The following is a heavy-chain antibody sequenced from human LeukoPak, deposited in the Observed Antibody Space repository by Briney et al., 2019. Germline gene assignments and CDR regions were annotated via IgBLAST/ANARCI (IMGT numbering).Heavy chain of an antibody. CDR1: GFDFSSNW. D-gene: IGHD3-3*01. CDR3: AKDHYWSIDY. CDR2: IKGDGIST. V-gene: IGHV3-74*01. J-gene: IGHJ4*02. Sequence: GGSLRLSCAASGFDFSSNWMHWVRHAPGQGLVWVSRIKGDGISTNYADSVKGRCTISRDIAKNTLYLQMNSLRAEDTGVYYCAKDHYWSIDYWGRGTLVTVSS.